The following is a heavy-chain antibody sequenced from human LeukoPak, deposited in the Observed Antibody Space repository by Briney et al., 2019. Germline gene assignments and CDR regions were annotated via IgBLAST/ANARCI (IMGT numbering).Heavy chain of an antibody. V-gene: IGHV3-30-3*01. CDR1: GFTFSSNA. D-gene: IGHD1-26*01. CDR2: ISYDGINE. Sequence: GGSLRLSCAASGFTFSSNAMHWVRQAPGKGLEWVTVISYDGINEYYADSVKGRFTISRDNAKNSLYLQMNSLRAEDTAVYHCARDLSVGAKPDLGFDYWGQGSLVTVSS. J-gene: IGHJ4*02. CDR3: ARDLSVGAKPDLGFDY.